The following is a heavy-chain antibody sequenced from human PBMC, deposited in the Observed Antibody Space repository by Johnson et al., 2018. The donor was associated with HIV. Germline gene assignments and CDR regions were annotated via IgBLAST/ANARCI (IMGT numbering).Heavy chain of an antibody. CDR3: ARDAVTPI. CDR2: IYSRDTT. J-gene: IGHJ3*02. V-gene: IGHV3-66*01. Sequence: VQLVESGGGLVQPGGSLRLSCAVSGFTVINNYMTWVRQAPGKGLEWVSIIYSRDTTYYADSVKGRFTISRDNSKNTLYLQMGSLRAEDMAVYYCARDAVTPIWGQGTMVTVSS. CDR1: GFTVINNY. D-gene: IGHD4-17*01.